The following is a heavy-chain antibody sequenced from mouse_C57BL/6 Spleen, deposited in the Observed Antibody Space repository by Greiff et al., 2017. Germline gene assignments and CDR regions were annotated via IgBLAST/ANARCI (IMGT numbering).Heavy chain of an antibody. D-gene: IGHD2-4*01. J-gene: IGHJ2*01. V-gene: IGHV1-84*01. CDR3: ARRYDYDEGD. Sequence: VQLQQSGPELVKPGASVKISCTASGYTFTDYYINWVQQRPGQGLEWIGRIYPGSGNTYYKEKFKGKATLTGDTSYSTANMQLSSLTSEDSAVYFSARRYDYDEGDWGQGTTLTVSS. CDR2: IYPGSGNT. CDR1: GYTFTDYY.